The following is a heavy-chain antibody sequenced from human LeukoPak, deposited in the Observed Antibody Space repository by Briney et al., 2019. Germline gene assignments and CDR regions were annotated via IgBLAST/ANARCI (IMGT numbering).Heavy chain of an antibody. CDR2: IHHSGNRFESGST. Sequence: SETLSLTCSVSGHSISNTFYWGWIRQSPGKGLEWIGSIHHSGNRFESGSTHYNPSLRSRVTVSADTSNNQFFLRLTSVTAADTAVYFCAKNVSSGFFSDWGQGVLVTVSS. CDR3: AKNVSSGFFSD. CDR1: GHSISNTFY. D-gene: IGHD6-25*01. J-gene: IGHJ1*01. V-gene: IGHV4-28*01.